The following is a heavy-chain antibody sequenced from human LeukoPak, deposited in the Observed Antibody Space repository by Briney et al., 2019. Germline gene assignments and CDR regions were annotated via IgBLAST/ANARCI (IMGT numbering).Heavy chain of an antibody. V-gene: IGHV4-39*07. Sequence: SETLSLTCTVSGGSISSSSYYWGWIRQPPGKGLEWIGSIYYSGSTYYNPSLKSRVTISVDTSKNQFSLNLNSVTAADTAVYFCARDEGSAYPFDYWGQGTLVIVSS. D-gene: IGHD3-22*01. CDR1: GGSISSSSYY. CDR3: ARDEGSAYPFDY. J-gene: IGHJ4*02. CDR2: IYYSGST.